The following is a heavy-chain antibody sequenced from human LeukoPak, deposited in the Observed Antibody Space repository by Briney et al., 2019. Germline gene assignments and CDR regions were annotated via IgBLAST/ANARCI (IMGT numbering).Heavy chain of an antibody. CDR1: GYTFTGYY. CDR2: INPNSGGT. Sequence: ASVKVSCKASGYTFTGYYMQWVRQAPGQGLEWMGWINPNSGGTNYAQKFQGRVTMTRDTSISTAYMELSRLRSDDTAVYYCARGLRRAAAGTNNWFDPWGQGTLVTVSS. D-gene: IGHD6-13*01. V-gene: IGHV1-2*02. CDR3: ARGLRRAAAGTNNWFDP. J-gene: IGHJ5*02.